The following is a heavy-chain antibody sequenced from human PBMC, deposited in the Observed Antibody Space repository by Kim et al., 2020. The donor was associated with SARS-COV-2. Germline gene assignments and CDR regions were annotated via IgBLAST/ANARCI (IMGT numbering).Heavy chain of an antibody. D-gene: IGHD2-15*01. CDR2: INPNSGGT. V-gene: IGHV1-2*06. CDR1: GYTFTGYY. Sequence: ASVKVSCKASGYTFTGYYMHWVRQAPGQGLEWMGRINPNSGGTNYAQKFQGRVTMTRDTSISTAYMELSRLRSDDTAVYYCAPQGKGYCSGGSCYYFDYWGQGTLVTVSS. J-gene: IGHJ4*02. CDR3: APQGKGYCSGGSCYYFDY.